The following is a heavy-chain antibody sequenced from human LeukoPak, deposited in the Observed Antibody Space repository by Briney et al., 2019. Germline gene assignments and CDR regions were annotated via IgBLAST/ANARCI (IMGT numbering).Heavy chain of an antibody. J-gene: IGHJ4*02. V-gene: IGHV1-3*02. Sequence: GASVKVSCKASGYTFTSYAMHWVRQAPGQRLEWMGWSNAGNGNTKYSQEFQGRVTITRDTSASTAYMELSSLRSEDTAVYYCARGGFGESKSHFDYWGQGTLVTVSS. CDR2: SNAGNGNT. CDR1: GYTFTSYA. D-gene: IGHD3-10*01. CDR3: ARGGFGESKSHFDY.